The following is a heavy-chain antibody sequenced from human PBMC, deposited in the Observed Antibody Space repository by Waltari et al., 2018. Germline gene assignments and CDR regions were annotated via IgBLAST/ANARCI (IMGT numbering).Heavy chain of an antibody. CDR2: ISVSDDT. CDR1: GIIFNNFA. D-gene: IGHD1-20*01. V-gene: IGHV3-23*01. CDR3: ATPFYNWDDPLHS. J-gene: IGHJ4*02. Sequence: EVQLLESGGGLVQPGGSLRLSCAASGIIFNNFAINWVRLTPGTGLYWVSAISVSDDTHDADSVKGRFTVARDTSKNTVYLQMNDLRAEDTAIYYCATPFYNWDDPLHSWGQGTLVAVSS.